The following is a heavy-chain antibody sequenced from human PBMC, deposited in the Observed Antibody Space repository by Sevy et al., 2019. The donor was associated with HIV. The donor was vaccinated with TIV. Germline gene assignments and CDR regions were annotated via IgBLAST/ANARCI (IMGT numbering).Heavy chain of an antibody. Sequence: GGSLRLSCAASGFTFSNAWMSWVRQAPGKGLEWVGRIKSKTDGGTTDYAAPVKGRFTISRDDSKNTLYLQMNSLKTEYTAVYYCTSPLYCSSTSCYGHYYYGMDVWGQGTTVTVSS. V-gene: IGHV3-15*01. J-gene: IGHJ6*02. D-gene: IGHD2-2*01. CDR2: IKSKTDGGTT. CDR3: TSPLYCSSTSCYGHYYYGMDV. CDR1: GFTFSNAW.